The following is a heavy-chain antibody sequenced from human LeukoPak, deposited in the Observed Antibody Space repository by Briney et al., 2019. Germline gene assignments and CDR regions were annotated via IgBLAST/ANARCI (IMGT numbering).Heavy chain of an antibody. CDR2: ISAYNGNT. J-gene: IGHJ4*02. V-gene: IGHV1-18*04. CDR1: GYSFTGYY. CDR3: ARGQAPFDY. Sequence: ASVKVSCSASGYSFTGYYLHWVRQAPGQGLEWMGWISAYNGNTNYAQKLQGRVTMTTDTSTSTAYMELRSLRSDDTAVYYCARGQAPFDYWGQGTLVTVSS.